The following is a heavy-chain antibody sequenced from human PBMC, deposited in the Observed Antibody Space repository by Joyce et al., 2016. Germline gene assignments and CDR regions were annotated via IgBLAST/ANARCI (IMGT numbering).Heavy chain of an antibody. CDR2: VHYSGST. J-gene: IGHJ5*02. V-gene: IGHV4-59*01. D-gene: IGHD4-17*01. CDR1: GGSISTFY. Sequence: QVQLQESGPGLVKPSETLSLTCTVSGGSISTFYWTWIRQPPGKGLEYIGNVHYSGSTIYNPSLKSRVTMSLDTSKTQFSLYLNSVTAADTAVYYCARAVGYYGDLSFDPWGQGILVTVS. CDR3: ARAVGYYGDLSFDP.